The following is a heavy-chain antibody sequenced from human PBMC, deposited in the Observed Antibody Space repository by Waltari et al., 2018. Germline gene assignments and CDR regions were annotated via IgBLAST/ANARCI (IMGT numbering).Heavy chain of an antibody. Sequence: QVQLQESGPGLVQPSETLSLTCAVSGDSIISHYYIWIRQPPGKGLEWIGFIHSSGSTNYNPSLKSRVTISVDTSKNQFSLKLSSVTAADTAVYYCARESARGQHFDYWGQGTLVTVSS. V-gene: IGHV4-4*08. CDR3: ARESARGQHFDY. CDR2: IHSSGST. J-gene: IGHJ4*02. CDR1: GDSIISHY.